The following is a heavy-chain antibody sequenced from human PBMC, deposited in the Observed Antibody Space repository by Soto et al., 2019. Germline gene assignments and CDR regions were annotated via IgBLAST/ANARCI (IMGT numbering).Heavy chain of an antibody. Sequence: EVQLVESGGGLVQPGGSLRLSCAASGFTFSSYSMNWVRQAPGKGLEWVSYISSSSSTIYYADSVKGRFTISRDNAKNSLYVQMNSLRDEDTAVYYCARVPQYYDSSGYGYWGQGTLVTVSS. CDR2: ISSSSSTI. V-gene: IGHV3-48*02. J-gene: IGHJ4*02. CDR3: ARVPQYYDSSGYGY. CDR1: GFTFSSYS. D-gene: IGHD3-22*01.